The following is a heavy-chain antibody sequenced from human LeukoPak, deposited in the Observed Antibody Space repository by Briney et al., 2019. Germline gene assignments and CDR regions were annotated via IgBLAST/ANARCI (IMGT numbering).Heavy chain of an antibody. CDR1: GDSLGNYY. CDR2: IYPSGST. V-gene: IGHV4-4*07. D-gene: IGHD3-22*01. J-gene: IGHJ2*01. CDR3: ARAPPDYFDSSGYYDDWYFDL. Sequence: PSETLSLTCTVSGDSLGNYYWSRSRQPAGQGLEWMGRIYPSGSTDYIPSLKSRVTMSIDTSKNQVSLKLNSVTASDTAVYYCARAPPDYFDSSGYYDDWYFDLWGRGTLVTVSS.